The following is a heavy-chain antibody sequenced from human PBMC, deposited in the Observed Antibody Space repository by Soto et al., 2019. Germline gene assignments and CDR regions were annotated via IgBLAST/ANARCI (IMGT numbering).Heavy chain of an antibody. CDR3: ARVSVSSRNGQLHFDY. D-gene: IGHD6-13*01. CDR2: IYYSGST. CDR1: GGSISSGDYY. J-gene: IGHJ4*02. Sequence: SETLSLTCTVSGGSISSGDYYWSWIRQPPGKGLEWIGYIYYSGSTYYNPSLKSRVTISVDTSKNQFSLKLSSVTAADTAVYYCARVSVSSRNGQLHFDYWGQGTLVTVSS. V-gene: IGHV4-30-4*01.